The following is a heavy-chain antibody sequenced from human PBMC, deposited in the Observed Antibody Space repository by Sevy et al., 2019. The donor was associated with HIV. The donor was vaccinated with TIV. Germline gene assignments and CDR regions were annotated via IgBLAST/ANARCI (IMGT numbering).Heavy chain of an antibody. Sequence: GGSLRLSCAASGFTFSNAWMSWVRQAPGKGLEWVGRIKSKNEGGTTDYAAPVKGRFTISRNDSKNTRYLQMNGLKTVDTAVYYCTTDDEYYYESSGYAEFDYWGQGTLVTVSS. J-gene: IGHJ4*02. CDR1: GFTFSNAW. V-gene: IGHV3-15*01. CDR3: TTDDEYYYESSGYAEFDY. D-gene: IGHD3-22*01. CDR2: IKSKNEGGTT.